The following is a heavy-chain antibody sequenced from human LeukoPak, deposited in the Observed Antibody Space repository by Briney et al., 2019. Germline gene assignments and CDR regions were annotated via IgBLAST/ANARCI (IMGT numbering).Heavy chain of an antibody. CDR1: GGSISGYY. CDR2: IYYSGSS. V-gene: IGHV4-59*08. CDR3: ASLYCSSTSCYDY. D-gene: IGHD2-2*01. Sequence: PSETLSLTCTVSGGSISGYYWNWIRQPPGKGLEWIGHIYYSGSSSYNPSLSSRVTISVDTSKNQFSLKLSSVTAADTAVYYCASLYCSSTSCYDYWGQGTLVTVSS. J-gene: IGHJ4*02.